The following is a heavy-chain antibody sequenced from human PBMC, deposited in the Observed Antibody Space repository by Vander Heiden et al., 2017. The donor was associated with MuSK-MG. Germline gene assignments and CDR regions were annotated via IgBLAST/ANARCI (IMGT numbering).Heavy chain of an antibody. V-gene: IGHV3-15*04. Sequence: EVQLAESGGGLVKPGGSLRLSCAASRFTFTNAWMSWVRQAPGKGVGWLGRIENKFDGGTTDYAAPVKGRFTISRDDSKNTLYLQMNSLKTEDTAVYYCTPNITDSTGGGFDPWGQGTLVTVSS. CDR2: IENKFDGGTT. D-gene: IGHD4-17*01. J-gene: IGHJ5*02. CDR1: RFTFTNAW. CDR3: TPNITDSTGGGFDP.